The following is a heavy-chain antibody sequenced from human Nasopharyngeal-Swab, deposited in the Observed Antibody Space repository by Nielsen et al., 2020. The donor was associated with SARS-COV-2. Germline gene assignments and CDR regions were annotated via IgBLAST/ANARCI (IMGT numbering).Heavy chain of an antibody. CDR2: ISYDGGNK. D-gene: IGHD3-9*01. CDR1: GFTFSSYA. Sequence: GESLKISCAASGFTFSSYAMHWVRQAPGKGLEWVAVISYDGGNKYYADSVKGRFTISRDNSRNTLYLQMNSLRTEDTALYYCARSATGYYYMDVWGKGTTVTVSS. V-gene: IGHV3-30*04. CDR3: ARSATGYYYMDV. J-gene: IGHJ6*03.